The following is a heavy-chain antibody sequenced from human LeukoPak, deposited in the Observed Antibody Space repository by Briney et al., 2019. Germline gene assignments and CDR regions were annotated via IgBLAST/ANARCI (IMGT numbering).Heavy chain of an antibody. J-gene: IGHJ5*02. CDR3: AKWGGGFDP. Sequence: GSLRLSCAASGFTFNSYAMSWVRQAPGEGLEWGSAISCSCGNTYQADSVKGRFTISRDNSKNTLYLQMNSLRAEDTAVYYCAKWGGGFDPWGQGTLVTVSS. D-gene: IGHD3-16*01. V-gene: IGHV3-23*01. CDR2: ISCSCGNT. CDR1: GFTFNSYA.